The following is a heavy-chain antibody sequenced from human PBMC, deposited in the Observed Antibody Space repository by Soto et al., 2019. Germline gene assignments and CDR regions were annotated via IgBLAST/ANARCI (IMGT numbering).Heavy chain of an antibody. J-gene: IGHJ6*02. Sequence: EVQLVESGGGLIQPGGSLRLSCAASGFTVSSNSMSWVRQAPGKGLEWVSVIYSGGSTYYADSVKGRFTISRDNSKNTLYLHMNSLRAEDTAVYYCARESRYYGMDVCGQGTTVTVSS. CDR2: IYSGGST. CDR1: GFTVSSNS. V-gene: IGHV3-53*01. CDR3: ARESRYYGMDV.